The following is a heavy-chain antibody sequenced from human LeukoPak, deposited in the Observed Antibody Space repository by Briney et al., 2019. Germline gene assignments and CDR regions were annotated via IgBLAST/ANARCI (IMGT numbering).Heavy chain of an antibody. D-gene: IGHD6-19*01. CDR1: GFIVSDNY. J-gene: IGHJ4*02. Sequence: GGSLRLSCAASGFIVSDNYMSWVRQAPGKGPEWVSVIYRSGGTFYSDSVKGRFTISRDYSKNMLYLQMDSLRADDTAVYFCAKDSSGPAFWGQGTLVTVSS. CDR3: AKDSSGPAF. V-gene: IGHV3-53*01. CDR2: IYRSGGT.